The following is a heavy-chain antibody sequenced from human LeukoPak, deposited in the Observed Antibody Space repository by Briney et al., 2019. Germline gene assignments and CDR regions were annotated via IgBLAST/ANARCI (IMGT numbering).Heavy chain of an antibody. CDR1: GYTFTGYY. V-gene: IGHV1-18*04. CDR3: ARDLSRITIFGVVTYYYYYGMDV. J-gene: IGHJ6*02. D-gene: IGHD3-3*01. CDR2: ISAYNGNT. Sequence: ASVKVSCKASGYTFTGYYMHWVRQAPGQGLEWMGWISAYNGNTNYAQKLQGRVTMTTDTSTSTAYMELRSLRSDDTAVYYCARDLSRITIFGVVTYYYYYGMDVWGQGTTVTVSS.